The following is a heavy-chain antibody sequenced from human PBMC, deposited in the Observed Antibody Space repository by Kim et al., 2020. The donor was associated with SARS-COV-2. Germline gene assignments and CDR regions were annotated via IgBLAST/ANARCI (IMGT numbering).Heavy chain of an antibody. Sequence: VKGRCPISRDNFKNTLYLQMNSLRAEDTAVYYCAKETYYYGSGSYYNPLNWFDPWGQGTLVTVSS. J-gene: IGHJ5*02. CDR3: AKETYYYGSGSYYNPLNWFDP. V-gene: IGHV3-23*01. D-gene: IGHD3-10*01.